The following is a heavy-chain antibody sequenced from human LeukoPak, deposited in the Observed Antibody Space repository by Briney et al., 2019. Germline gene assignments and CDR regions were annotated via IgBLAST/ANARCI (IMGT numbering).Heavy chain of an antibody. CDR3: ARRTGLDY. Sequence: ASVKVSCKASGYTFTSYYMHWVRQAPGQGLEWMGLINPTGGSTGYAQKFQGRVTMTRDMSTSTDYMELSSLRVEDTAIYYCARRTGLDYWGQGTLVTVSS. J-gene: IGHJ4*02. CDR1: GYTFTSYY. V-gene: IGHV1-46*01. CDR2: INPTGGST.